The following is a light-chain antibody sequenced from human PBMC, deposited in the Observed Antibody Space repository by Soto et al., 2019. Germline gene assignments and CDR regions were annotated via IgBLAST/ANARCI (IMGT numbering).Light chain of an antibody. CDR3: TASDDSLNGYV. CDR2: SNN. J-gene: IGLJ1*01. Sequence: QSVLTQPPSASGTPGQRVTISCSGSSSNIGSNIVNWYQHLPGTAPKLLIHSNNQRPSGVPDRFAGSKSGTSASLAISGLQSEDEADYYCTASDDSLNGYVFGTGTKVTVL. V-gene: IGLV1-44*01. CDR1: SSNIGSNI.